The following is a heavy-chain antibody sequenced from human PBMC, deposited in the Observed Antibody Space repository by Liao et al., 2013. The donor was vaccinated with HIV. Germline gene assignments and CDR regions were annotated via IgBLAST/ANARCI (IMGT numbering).Heavy chain of an antibody. D-gene: IGHD3-3*01. V-gene: IGHV4-61*02. CDR2: IYTSGST. CDR3: ARGTIFGPDY. Sequence: QVQLQESGSGLVKPSETLSLTCTVSGGSISSGDYYWSWIRQPAGKGLEWIGRIYTSGSTNYNPSLKSRVTMSVDTSKNQFSLKLSSVTAADTAVYYCARGTIFGPDYWGQGTLVTVSS. J-gene: IGHJ4*02. CDR1: GGSISSGDYY.